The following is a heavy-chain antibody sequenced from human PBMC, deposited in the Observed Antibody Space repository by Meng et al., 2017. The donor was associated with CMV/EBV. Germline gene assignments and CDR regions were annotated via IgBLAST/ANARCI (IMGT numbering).Heavy chain of an antibody. J-gene: IGHJ6*02. CDR1: GFTFSSYS. Sequence: GESLKISCAASGFTFSSYSMNWVRQAPGKGLEWVAVISYDGSNKYYADSVKGRFTISRDNSKNTLYLQMNSLRAEDTAVYYCARDGPAREQWLVQVWYYYYGMDVWGQGTTVTVSS. V-gene: IGHV3-30*03. CDR3: ARDGPAREQWLVQVWYYYYGMDV. D-gene: IGHD6-19*01. CDR2: ISYDGSNK.